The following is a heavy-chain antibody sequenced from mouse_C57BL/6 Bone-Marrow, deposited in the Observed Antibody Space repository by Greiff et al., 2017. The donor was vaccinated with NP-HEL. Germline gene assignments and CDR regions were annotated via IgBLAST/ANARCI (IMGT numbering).Heavy chain of an antibody. D-gene: IGHD1-1*01. J-gene: IGHJ2*01. CDR2: ISYDGSN. V-gene: IGHV3-6*01. CDR1: GYSIASGYY. CDR3: ARGSYYVPSEGYFDY. Sequence: EVQLQQSGPGLVKPSQSLSLTCSVTGYSIASGYYWNWIRQFPGNKLEWMGYISYDGSNNYNPSLKNRISITRDTSKNQFFLKLNAVTTEDTATYYCARGSYYVPSEGYFDYWGQGTTLTVSS.